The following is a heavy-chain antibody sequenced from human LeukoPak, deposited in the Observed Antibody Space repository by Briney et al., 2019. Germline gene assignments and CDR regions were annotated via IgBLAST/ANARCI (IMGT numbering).Heavy chain of an antibody. D-gene: IGHD3-22*01. CDR1: GYTFTGYY. CDR2: INPNSGGT. V-gene: IGHV1-2*02. J-gene: IGHJ4*02. CDR3: ARSYDSSGYSDY. Sequence: ASVKVSCKASGYTFTGYYMHWVRPAPGQGLEWMGWINPNSGGTNYAQKFQGRVTMTRDTSISTAYMELSRLRSDDTAVYYCARSYDSSGYSDYWCQGTLVTVSS.